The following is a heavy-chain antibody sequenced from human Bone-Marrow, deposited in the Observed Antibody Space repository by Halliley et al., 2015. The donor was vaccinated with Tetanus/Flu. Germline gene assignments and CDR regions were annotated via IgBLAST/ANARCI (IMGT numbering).Heavy chain of an antibody. J-gene: IGHJ3*02. CDR2: TDFGGGT. Sequence: VSVTDFGGGTKDAGSVKGRFTVSGDNSRNALYLQMNSLRGDDTAVYYCARNKASSWADALDIWGQGTMVTVSS. D-gene: IGHD6-13*01. CDR3: ARNKASSWADALDI. V-gene: IGHV3-53*01.